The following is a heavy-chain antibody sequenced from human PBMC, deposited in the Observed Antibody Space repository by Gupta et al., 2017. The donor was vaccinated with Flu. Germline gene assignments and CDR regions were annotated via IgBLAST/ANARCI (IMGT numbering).Heavy chain of an antibody. CDR1: GFTLSDYW. CDR2: INRDGSVI. CDR3: ARDVGSGDYDS. D-gene: IGHD4-17*01. J-gene: IGHJ5*01. V-gene: IGHV3-7*01. Sequence: EVQLVESGGGLVQPGGPPRLSCGASGFTLSDYWLSWVRQAPGKGPELVANINRDGSVINYMDFVRGRFTISRDNAKNAVYFQMNSLRVDDTAVYYCARDVGSGDYDSWGQGTLVTVSS.